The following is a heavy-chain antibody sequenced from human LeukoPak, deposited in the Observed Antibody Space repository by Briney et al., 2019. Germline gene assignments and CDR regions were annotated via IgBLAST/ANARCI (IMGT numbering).Heavy chain of an antibody. D-gene: IGHD4-17*01. CDR1: GGSISSYY. Sequence: SETLSLTCTVSGGSISSYYWSWIRQPAGKGLEWIGYIYYSGSTYYNPSLKSRVTISVDTSKNQFSLKLSSVTAADTAVYYCARGEPHDYGDYFYGMDVWGQGTTVTVSS. CDR3: ARGEPHDYGDYFYGMDV. CDR2: IYYSGST. J-gene: IGHJ6*02. V-gene: IGHV4-59*06.